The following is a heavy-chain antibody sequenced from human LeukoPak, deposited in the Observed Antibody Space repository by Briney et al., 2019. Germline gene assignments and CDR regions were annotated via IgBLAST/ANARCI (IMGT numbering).Heavy chain of an antibody. CDR3: ARNIGAMGPTDSGFDY. CDR1: GFTVSSNY. V-gene: IGHV3-66*01. D-gene: IGHD5-12*01. J-gene: IGHJ4*02. Sequence: GGSLRLSCAASGFTVSSNYMSWVRQAPGKGLEGVSVIYRGGSTYYADSVKGRFTISRDNSTNTLYFQMNNMRAEDTAVYYSARNIGAMGPTDSGFDYWGQGTLVTVSS. CDR2: IYRGGST.